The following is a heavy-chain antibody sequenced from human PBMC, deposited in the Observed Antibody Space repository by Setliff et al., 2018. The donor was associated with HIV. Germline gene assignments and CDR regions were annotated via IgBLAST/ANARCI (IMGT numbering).Heavy chain of an antibody. CDR3: TTYSSVYYHSDC. V-gene: IGHV3-15*01. CDR2: IKSNSDGGTS. D-gene: IGHD3-22*01. J-gene: IGHJ4*02. CDR1: GFNFKSGW. Sequence: PGGSLRLSCVVPGFNFKSGWMTWVRQAPGKGLEWVGRIKSNSDGGTSDYAAAVKDRFSFSRDDSKSILYLQMNSLEIEDTAVYYCTTYSSVYYHSDCWGQGTLVTVSS.